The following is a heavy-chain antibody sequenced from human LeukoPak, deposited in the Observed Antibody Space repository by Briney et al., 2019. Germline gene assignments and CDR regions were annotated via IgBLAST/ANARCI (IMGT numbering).Heavy chain of an antibody. CDR3: AFHYDSSGRARAPGYFDY. Sequence: GGSLRLSCAASGFTVSSNYMSWVRQAPGKGLEWVSYISSSSSTIYYADSVKGRFTISRDNAKSSLYLQMNSLRAEDTAVYYCAFHYDSSGRARAPGYFDYWGQGTLVTVSS. V-gene: IGHV3-48*01. D-gene: IGHD3-22*01. J-gene: IGHJ4*02. CDR2: ISSSSSTI. CDR1: GFTVSSNY.